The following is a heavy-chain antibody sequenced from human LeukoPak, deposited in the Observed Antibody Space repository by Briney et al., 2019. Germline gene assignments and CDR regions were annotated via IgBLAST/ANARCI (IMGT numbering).Heavy chain of an antibody. J-gene: IGHJ6*03. V-gene: IGHV3-30*02. D-gene: IGHD2-15*01. CDR2: IRYDGINK. Sequence: GGSLRLSCAASGFTFSTHGMHWVRQAPGKGLEWVAFIRYDGINKYYADSVKGRFTISRDSSKNTLYLQMNSLRPEDTAVYYCAKNKRTATNYYYYMDVWGKGTTVTISS. CDR3: AKNKRTATNYYYYMDV. CDR1: GFTFSTHG.